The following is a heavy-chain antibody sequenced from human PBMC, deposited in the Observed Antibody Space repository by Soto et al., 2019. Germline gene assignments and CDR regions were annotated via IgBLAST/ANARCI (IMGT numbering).Heavy chain of an antibody. J-gene: IGHJ4*02. CDR2: ISASNDNT. CDR3: ARDWDGGLLGLGGGDY. V-gene: IGHV1-18*01. CDR1: GYTFSDYG. Sequence: QVQLVQSGAEVKKPGASVKVSCKASGYTFSDYGITWVRQAPGQGLEWMGWISASNDNTNYAQKLQGRVTVTTDTSTSTAYMELRSLRSDDTAVYYCARDWDGGLLGLGGGDYWGQGTLVTVSS. D-gene: IGHD3-10*01.